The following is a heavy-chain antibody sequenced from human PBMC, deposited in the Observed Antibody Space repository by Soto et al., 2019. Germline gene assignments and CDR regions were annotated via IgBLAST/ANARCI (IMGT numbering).Heavy chain of an antibody. Sequence: GASVKVSCNASGGTFSSYAISWVRQASGQGLEWMGGIIPIFGTANYAQKFQGRVTITADESTSTAYMELSSLRSEDTAVYYCARDRDILTGYNWFDPWGQGTLVTVSS. CDR2: IIPIFGTA. J-gene: IGHJ5*02. CDR3: ARDRDILTGYNWFDP. V-gene: IGHV1-69*01. CDR1: GGTFSSYA. D-gene: IGHD3-9*01.